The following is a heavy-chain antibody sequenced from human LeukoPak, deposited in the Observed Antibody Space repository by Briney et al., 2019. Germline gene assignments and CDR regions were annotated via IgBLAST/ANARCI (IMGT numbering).Heavy chain of an antibody. J-gene: IGHJ5*02. D-gene: IGHD3-22*01. V-gene: IGHV1-8*02. Sequence: ASVKVSCKASGYTFTSYYMHWVRQAPGQGLEWMGWMNPNSGNTGYAQKFQGRVTMTRNTSISTAYMELSSLRSEDTAVYYCARIDSSGYLGFDPWGQGTLVTVSS. CDR3: ARIDSSGYLGFDP. CDR1: GYTFTSYY. CDR2: MNPNSGNT.